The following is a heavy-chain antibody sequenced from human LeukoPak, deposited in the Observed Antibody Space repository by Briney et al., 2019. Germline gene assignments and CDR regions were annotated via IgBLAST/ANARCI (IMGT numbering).Heavy chain of an antibody. CDR2: IYPGDSDT. V-gene: IGHV5-51*01. CDR3: AREETYDSSGYYYTLDY. CDR1: GYSFTSYW. D-gene: IGHD3-22*01. Sequence: GESLKISCKGSGYSFTSYWIGWVREMPGKGREWMGIIYPGDSDTRYSPSFQGQVTISADKSISTAYLQWSSLTASDTAMYYCAREETYDSSGYYYTLDYWGQGTLVTVSS. J-gene: IGHJ4*02.